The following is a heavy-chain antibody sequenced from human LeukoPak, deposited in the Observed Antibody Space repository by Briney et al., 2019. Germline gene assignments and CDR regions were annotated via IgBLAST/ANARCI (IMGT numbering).Heavy chain of an antibody. CDR3: AGLEWLVHAIGY. D-gene: IGHD6-19*01. J-gene: IGHJ4*02. V-gene: IGHV3-11*01. CDR2: ISSSGSTI. CDR1: GFTFSDYY. Sequence: GGSLRLSCAASGFTFSDYYMSWLRQAPGKGLEWVSYISSSGSTIYYADSVKGRFTISRDNAKNSLHLQMNSLRAEDTAVYYCAGLEWLVHAIGYWGQGTLVTVSS.